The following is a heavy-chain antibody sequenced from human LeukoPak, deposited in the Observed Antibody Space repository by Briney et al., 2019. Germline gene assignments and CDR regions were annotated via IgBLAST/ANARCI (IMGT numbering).Heavy chain of an antibody. CDR3: ARMVGSNWVDP. Sequence: SETLSLTCTVSGVSSSSDYWSWIRQPPGKGLEWIGYWYYSGSTNYNPSLKSRVTISLDTSKNQFSLKLSSVTAADTAFYYCARMVGSNWVDPWGQGTLVTVSS. CDR1: GVSSSSDY. CDR2: WYYSGST. D-gene: IGHD2-15*01. V-gene: IGHV4-59*01. J-gene: IGHJ5*02.